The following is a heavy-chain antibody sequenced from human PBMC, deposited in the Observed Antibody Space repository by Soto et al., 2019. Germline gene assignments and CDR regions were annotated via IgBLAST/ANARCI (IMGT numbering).Heavy chain of an antibody. Sequence: EVQLVESGGGLVQPGGSLRLSCAASGFTFSRYDMHWVRQGTGKGLEWVSGIDTTGAPYYSGSVKGRFTISRENAKNSLFLEMDSLRPGDTAVYYCARESSDWSAVDSWGQGTLVTVSS. J-gene: IGHJ4*02. V-gene: IGHV3-13*05. CDR2: IDTTGAP. CDR3: ARESSDWSAVDS. D-gene: IGHD6-19*01. CDR1: GFTFSRYD.